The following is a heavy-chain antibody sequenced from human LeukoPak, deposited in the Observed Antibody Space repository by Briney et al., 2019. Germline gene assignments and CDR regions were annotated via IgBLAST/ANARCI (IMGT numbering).Heavy chain of an antibody. Sequence: PSETLSLTCAVYGGSFSGYYWSWIRQPPGKGLEWIGEINHSGSTNHNPSLKSRVTISVDTSKNQFSLKLSSVTAADTAVYYCAREPETPKVVAAPEFDPWGQGTLVTVSS. CDR3: AREPETPKVVAAPEFDP. J-gene: IGHJ5*02. D-gene: IGHD2-15*01. CDR2: INHSGST. V-gene: IGHV4-34*01. CDR1: GGSFSGYY.